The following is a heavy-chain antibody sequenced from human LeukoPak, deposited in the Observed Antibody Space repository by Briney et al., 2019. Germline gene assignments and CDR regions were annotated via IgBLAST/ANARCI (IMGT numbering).Heavy chain of an antibody. CDR1: GFTFSSYA. J-gene: IGHJ6*03. CDR2: ISGSGGST. D-gene: IGHD6-13*01. CDR3: AKGGAGYSSSWSRNYYYYYMDV. V-gene: IGHV3-23*01. Sequence: PGGSLRLSCAASGFTFSSYAMSWVRQAPGKGLEWVSAISGSGGSTYYADSVKGRFTISRDNSKNTLYLQMNSLRAEDTAVYYCAKGGAGYSSSWSRNYYYYYMDVWGKGTTVTVSS.